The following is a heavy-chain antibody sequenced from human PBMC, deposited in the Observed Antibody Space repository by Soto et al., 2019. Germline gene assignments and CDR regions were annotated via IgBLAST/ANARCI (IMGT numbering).Heavy chain of an antibody. CDR3: ARDPSYYDILTGYYDY. J-gene: IGHJ4*02. Sequence: GGSLRLSCAASGFTFSSYSMNWVRQAPGKGLEWVSSISSSSSYIYYADSVKGRFTISRDNVKNSLYLQMNSLRAEDTAVYYCARDPSYYDILTGYYDYWGQGTLVTVSS. CDR2: ISSSSSYI. CDR1: GFTFSSYS. V-gene: IGHV3-21*01. D-gene: IGHD3-9*01.